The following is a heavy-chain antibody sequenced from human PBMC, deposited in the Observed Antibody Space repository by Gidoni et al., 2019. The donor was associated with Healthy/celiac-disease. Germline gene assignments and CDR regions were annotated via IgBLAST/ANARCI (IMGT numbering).Heavy chain of an antibody. Sequence: EVQLVESGGGLVKPGGSLRLSCAASGFTFSNAWMSWVRQAPGKGLEWVGRIKSKTDGGTTDYAAPVKGRFTISRDDSKNTLYLQMNSLKTEDTAVYYCTTDLADYYYGSGSDPFDPWGQGTLVTVSS. CDR3: TTDLADYYYGSGSDPFDP. V-gene: IGHV3-15*01. CDR1: GFTFSNAW. CDR2: IKSKTDGGTT. D-gene: IGHD3-10*01. J-gene: IGHJ5*02.